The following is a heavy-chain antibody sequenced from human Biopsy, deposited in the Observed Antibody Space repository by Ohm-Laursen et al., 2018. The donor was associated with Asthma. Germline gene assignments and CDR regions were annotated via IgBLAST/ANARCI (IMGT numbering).Heavy chain of an antibody. Sequence: PSDTLSLTCTVSGGSINIGDYYWSWIRQHPVKGLEWIGHIYYSGSTYYNPSLKSRVSISLDTSKNQFSLSLTSVTAVDTAVYYCARTTYGHDGFDPWGQGTLVTVSS. V-gene: IGHV4-31*03. CDR2: IYYSGST. CDR1: GGSINIGDYY. J-gene: IGHJ5*02. CDR3: ARTTYGHDGFDP. D-gene: IGHD4-17*01.